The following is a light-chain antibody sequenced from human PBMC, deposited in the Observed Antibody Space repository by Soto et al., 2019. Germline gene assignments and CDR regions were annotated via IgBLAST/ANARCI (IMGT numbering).Light chain of an antibody. V-gene: IGKV3-15*01. CDR3: QQYYSYPLT. CDR1: QTINNN. J-gene: IGKJ4*01. Sequence: VLTQAPATLSVSPGERATLSCRASQTINNNVAWYQLKDGQVPRLVIYGASTRATDIPARFSGSGSGTEFTLTISCLQSEDFATYYCQQYYSYPLTFGGGTKVDIK. CDR2: GAS.